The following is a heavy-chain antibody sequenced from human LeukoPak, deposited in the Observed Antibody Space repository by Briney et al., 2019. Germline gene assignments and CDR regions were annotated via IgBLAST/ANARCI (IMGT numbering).Heavy chain of an antibody. V-gene: IGHV1-69*04. CDR2: IIPILGIA. Sequence: GASVKVSCKASGGTFSSYAISWVRQAPGQGLEWMGRIIPILGIANYAQKFQGRVTITTDESTSTAYMELSSLRSEDTAVYYCARAREPEDDAFDIWGQGTMVTVSS. J-gene: IGHJ3*02. CDR3: ARAREPEDDAFDI. CDR1: GGTFSSYA.